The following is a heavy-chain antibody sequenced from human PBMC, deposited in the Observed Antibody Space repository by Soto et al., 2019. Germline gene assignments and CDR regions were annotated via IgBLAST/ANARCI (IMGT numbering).Heavy chain of an antibody. Sequence: SETLSLTCTVSGGSISSYYWSWIREPQGRGLEWIGNIYYSGTTNYNPSLKSRVTISVDTSKNQFSLKLTSVTAADTAVYYCARPRYCSSSSCHTFDYWGQGTLVTVSS. CDR1: GGSISSYY. V-gene: IGHV4-59*01. CDR3: ARPRYCSSSSCHTFDY. CDR2: IYYSGTT. D-gene: IGHD2-2*02. J-gene: IGHJ4*02.